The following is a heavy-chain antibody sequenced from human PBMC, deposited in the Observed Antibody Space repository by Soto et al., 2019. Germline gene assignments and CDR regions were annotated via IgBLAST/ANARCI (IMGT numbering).Heavy chain of an antibody. Sequence: SVQVSCKASGGTFSSYAISWVRQAPGQGLEWMGGIIPIFGTANYAQKFQGRVTITADESTSTAYMELSSLRSEDTAVYYCARAPFGYGGNSGFDYWGQGTLVTVSS. CDR1: GGTFSSYA. D-gene: IGHD4-17*01. J-gene: IGHJ4*02. V-gene: IGHV1-69*13. CDR3: ARAPFGYGGNSGFDY. CDR2: IIPIFGTA.